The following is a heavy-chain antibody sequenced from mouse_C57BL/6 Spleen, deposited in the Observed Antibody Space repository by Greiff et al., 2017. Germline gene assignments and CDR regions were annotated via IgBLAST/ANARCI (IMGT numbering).Heavy chain of an antibody. V-gene: IGHV7-3*01. J-gene: IGHJ1*03. CDR1: GFTFTDYY. Sequence: DVMLVESGGGLVQPGGSLSLSCAASGFTFTDYYMSWVRQPPGKALEWLGFIRNKANGYTTEYSASVKGRFTISRDNSQSILYLQMNALRAEDSATYYCARYSYYGSGGYFDVWGTGTTVTVSS. D-gene: IGHD1-1*01. CDR2: IRNKANGYTT. CDR3: ARYSYYGSGGYFDV.